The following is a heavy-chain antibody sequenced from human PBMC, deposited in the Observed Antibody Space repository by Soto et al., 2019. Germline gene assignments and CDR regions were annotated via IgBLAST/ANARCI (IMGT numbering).Heavy chain of an antibody. D-gene: IGHD5-18*01. CDR3: ARAEYSYGIDY. J-gene: IGHJ4*02. CDR1: CGSISSGDYY. CDR2: IYYSGST. Sequence: SETLSLTCTFSCGSISSGDYYWSWIRQPPGKGLEWIGYIYYSGSTYYNPSLKSRVTISVDTSKNQFSLKLSSVTAADTAVYYCARAEYSYGIDYWGQGTLVTVSS. V-gene: IGHV4-30-4*01.